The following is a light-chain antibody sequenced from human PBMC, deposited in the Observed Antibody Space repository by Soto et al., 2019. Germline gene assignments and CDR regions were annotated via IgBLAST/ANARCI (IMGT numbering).Light chain of an antibody. Sequence: QSVLTQPASVSGSPGQSITISCTGTTSDVGGYNSVSWFQHHPDKAPKLIIYEVTLRPSGISNRFSGSKSGNTASLTISGLQAEDEADYYCASYTTSGTVLFGGGTKLTVL. CDR1: TSDVGGYNS. CDR3: ASYTTSGTVL. J-gene: IGLJ2*01. CDR2: EVT. V-gene: IGLV2-14*01.